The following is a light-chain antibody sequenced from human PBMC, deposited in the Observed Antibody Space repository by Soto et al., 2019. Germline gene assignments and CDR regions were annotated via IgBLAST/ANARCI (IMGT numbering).Light chain of an antibody. Sequence: IQLTQSPSSLSASVGDRVTITCRASQDISSYLAWYQQKPGKAPKVLIYAASTLQSGVPSRFRGTGSCKYLTLTISSLQPEDFATYHCPQLNTFRPTVGGGTKVDIK. V-gene: IGKV1-9*01. CDR1: QDISSY. CDR3: PQLNTFRPT. CDR2: AAS. J-gene: IGKJ4*01.